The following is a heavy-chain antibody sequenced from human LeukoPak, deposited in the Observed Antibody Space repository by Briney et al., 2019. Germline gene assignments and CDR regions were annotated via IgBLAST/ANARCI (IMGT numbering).Heavy chain of an antibody. J-gene: IGHJ6*03. CDR3: ARDGSGRLYYYYMDV. CDR1: GGSISSSSYY. CDR2: IKQDGSEK. Sequence: PSETLSLTCTVSGGSISSSSYYWSWVRQAPGKGLEWVANIKQDGSEKYYVDSVKGRFTISRDNAKNSLYLQMNSLRAEDTAVYYCARDGSGRLYYYYMDVWGKGTTVTISS. D-gene: IGHD3-10*01. V-gene: IGHV3-7*01.